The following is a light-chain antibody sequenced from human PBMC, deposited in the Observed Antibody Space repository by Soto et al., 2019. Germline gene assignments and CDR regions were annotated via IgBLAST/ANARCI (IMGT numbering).Light chain of an antibody. CDR3: LQHYYYPPWT. V-gene: IGKV1-17*01. CDR2: AAS. J-gene: IGKJ1*01. Sequence: DIQMTQFPSTQSASVGDTVTITVGASQGIRNDLGWYQQKPGKAPKSLIYAASSLQSGVPSRFSGSGSGTEFTLTISGLQPEDFATYYCLQHYYYPPWTFGQGTKVDIK. CDR1: QGIRND.